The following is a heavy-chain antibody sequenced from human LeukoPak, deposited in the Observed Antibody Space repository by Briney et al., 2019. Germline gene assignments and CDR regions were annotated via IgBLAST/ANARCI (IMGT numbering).Heavy chain of an antibody. Sequence: SETLSLTCAVYGGSFSGYYWSWIRQPPGKGLEWIGEINHSGSTNYNPSLTSRVTISVDTPKNQFSLKLNSVTAADTAVYYCARDGYCSSTSCNGSGSYFVYWGQGTLVTVSS. D-gene: IGHD2-2*03. CDR2: INHSGST. CDR1: GGSFSGYY. J-gene: IGHJ4*02. V-gene: IGHV4-34*01. CDR3: ARDGYCSSTSCNGSGSYFVY.